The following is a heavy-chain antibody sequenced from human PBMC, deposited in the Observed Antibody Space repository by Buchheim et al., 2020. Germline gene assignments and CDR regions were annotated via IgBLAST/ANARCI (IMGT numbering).Heavy chain of an antibody. J-gene: IGHJ5*02. V-gene: IGHV3-48*03. CDR2: ISSSGSTI. CDR1: GFTFSSYE. CDR3: ASQYNTGWCDH. D-gene: IGHD1-14*01. Sequence: EVQLVESGGGLVQPGGSLRLSCAASGFTFSSYEMNWVRQAPGKGLEWVSYISSSGSTIYYADSVKGRFTISRDNAKNSLYLEMNSLRAEDTGVYYCASQYNTGWCDHWGQGTL.